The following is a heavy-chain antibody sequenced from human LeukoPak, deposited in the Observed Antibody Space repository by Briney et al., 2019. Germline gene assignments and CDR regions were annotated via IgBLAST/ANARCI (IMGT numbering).Heavy chain of an antibody. J-gene: IGHJ3*02. D-gene: IGHD3-10*01. CDR3: TTDTMVRGDTI. CDR2: IKSKTDGGTT. Sequence: GGSLRLSRAASGFTFSNAWMSWVRQAPGKGLEWVGRIKSKTDGGTTDYAAPVKGRFTISRDDSKNTLYLQMNSLKTEDTAVYYCTTDTMVRGDTIWGQGTMVTVSS. V-gene: IGHV3-15*01. CDR1: GFTFSNAW.